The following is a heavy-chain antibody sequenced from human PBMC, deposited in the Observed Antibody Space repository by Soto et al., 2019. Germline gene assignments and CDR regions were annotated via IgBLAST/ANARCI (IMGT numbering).Heavy chain of an antibody. D-gene: IGHD6-13*01. CDR2: ISSSSSTI. CDR1: GFTFSSYS. V-gene: IGHV3-48*01. J-gene: IGHJ4*02. CDR3: ARDYSSYCPFDY. Sequence: GSLRLSCAASGFTFSSYSMNWVRQAPGKGLEWVSYISSSSSTIYYADSVKGRFTISRDNAKNSLYLQMNSLRAEDTAVSYCARDYSSYCPFDYWGQGSLVTLSS.